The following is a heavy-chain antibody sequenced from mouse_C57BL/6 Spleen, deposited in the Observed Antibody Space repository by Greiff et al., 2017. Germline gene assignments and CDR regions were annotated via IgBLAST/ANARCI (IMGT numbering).Heavy chain of an antibody. V-gene: IGHV1-15*01. D-gene: IGHD1-1*01. J-gene: IGHJ4*01. CDR2: IDPETGGT. CDR1: GYTFTDYE. Sequence: VQVVESGAELVRPGASVTLSCKASGYTFTDYEMHWVKQTPVHGLEWIGAIDPETGGTAYNQKFKGKAILTADKSSSTAYMELRSLTSEDSAVYYCTREGYYGSSYYYYAMDYWGQGTSVTVSS. CDR3: TREGYYGSSYYYYAMDY.